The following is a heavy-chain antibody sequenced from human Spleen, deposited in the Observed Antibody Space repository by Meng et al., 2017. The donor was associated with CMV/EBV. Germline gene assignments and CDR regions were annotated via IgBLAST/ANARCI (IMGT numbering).Heavy chain of an antibody. CDR3: AREAAAGTGGAFDI. D-gene: IGHD6-13*01. CDR2: INSDGSST. V-gene: IGHV3-74*01. Sequence: GGSLRLSCAASGFTFSSYWMHWVRQAPGKGLVWVSRINSDGSSTSYADSVKGRFTISRDNAKNSLYLQMNSLRAEDTAVYYCAREAAAGTGGAFDIWGQGTMVTVSS. CDR1: GFTFSSYW. J-gene: IGHJ3*02.